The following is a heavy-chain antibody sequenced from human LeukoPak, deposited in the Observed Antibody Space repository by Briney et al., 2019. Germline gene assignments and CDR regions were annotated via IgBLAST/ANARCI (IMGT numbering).Heavy chain of an antibody. V-gene: IGHV5-51*01. Sequence: GESLKISCKGSGYSFAFYWIGWVRQMPGKGLEWMGIIYPGDSDTSYSPSFQGQVTISVDKSTSTAYMQWSSLKASDTAMYYCARPARMTTLRAQTGGSPPHDAMDVWGQGTTVTVSS. D-gene: IGHD1-1*01. CDR3: ARPARMTTLRAQTGGSPPHDAMDV. J-gene: IGHJ6*02. CDR1: GYSFAFYW. CDR2: IYPGDSDT.